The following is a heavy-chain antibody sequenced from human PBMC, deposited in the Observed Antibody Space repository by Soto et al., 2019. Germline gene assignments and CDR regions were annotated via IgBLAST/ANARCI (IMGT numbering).Heavy chain of an antibody. D-gene: IGHD3-22*01. V-gene: IGHV1-69*01. CDR2: IVPIFGTP. CDR3: ARGWGYDSSDYYNAY. CDR1: GGTFSTYA. J-gene: IGHJ4*02. Sequence: QVQLVQSGAEVKQPGSSVKVSCKTSGGTFSTYAISWVRQAPGQGLEWMGGIVPIFGTPNYAQKFKGRVTIAADESTRTAYMEMRSLRSEDTAVYYCARGWGYDSSDYYNAYWGRGTLVTVSS.